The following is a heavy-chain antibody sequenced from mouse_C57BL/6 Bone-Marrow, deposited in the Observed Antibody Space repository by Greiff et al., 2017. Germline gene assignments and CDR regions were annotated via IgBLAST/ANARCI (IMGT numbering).Heavy chain of an antibody. V-gene: IGHV1-76*01. D-gene: IGHD2-4*01. CDR1: GYTFTDYY. J-gene: IGHJ3*01. Sequence: QVQLQQSGAELVRPGASVKLSCKASGYTFTDYYINWVKQRPGQGLEWIARIYPGSGNTYYNEKFKGKATLTAEKSSSTAYMQLSSLTSEDSAVYFCARDYYDPWFAYWGQGTLVTVSA. CDR2: IYPGSGNT. CDR3: ARDYYDPWFAY.